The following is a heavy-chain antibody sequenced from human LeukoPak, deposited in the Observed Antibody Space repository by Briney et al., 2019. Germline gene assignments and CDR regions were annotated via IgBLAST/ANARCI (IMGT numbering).Heavy chain of an antibody. V-gene: IGHV4-61*01. CDR2: IYYSGST. D-gene: IGHD1-26*01. Sequence: SETLSLTCTVSGGSISSSSYYWSWIRQPPGKGLEWIGYIYYSGSTNYNPSLKSRVTISVDTSKNQFSLKLSSVTAADTAVYYCARDRRGSYWGQGTLVTVSS. CDR1: GGSISSSSYY. J-gene: IGHJ4*02. CDR3: ARDRRGSY.